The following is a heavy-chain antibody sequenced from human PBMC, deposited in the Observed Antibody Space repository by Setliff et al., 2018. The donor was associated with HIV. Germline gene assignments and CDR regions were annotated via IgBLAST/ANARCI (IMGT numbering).Heavy chain of an antibody. J-gene: IGHJ3*02. D-gene: IGHD6-19*01. CDR1: GYSISSDYC. CDR2: MCHGGNNN. V-gene: IGHV4-38-2*01. CDR3: TRQSPVAGSGAFDI. Sequence: SETLSLTCGVSGYSISSDYCWGWIRQPPGKGLEWIGNMCHGGNNNYYNPSLKSRITISLETSRNQFSLRVTSVTATDTAVYYCTRQSPVAGSGAFDIWGQGTMVTVSS.